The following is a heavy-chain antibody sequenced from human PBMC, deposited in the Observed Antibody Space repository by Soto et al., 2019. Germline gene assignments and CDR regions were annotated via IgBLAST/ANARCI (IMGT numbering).Heavy chain of an antibody. CDR3: ARAVYTSDWYATRFDY. D-gene: IGHD6-19*01. J-gene: IGHJ4*02. CDR1: GASFSSYA. CDR2: IIPIFGTT. V-gene: IGHV1-69*12. Sequence: QVQLVQSGAEVKKPGSSVRVSCKASGASFSSYALSWVRQAPGQGLEWMGWIIPIFGTTNHAKKFQGRVTVTADESTSTAYMELSSLRSEDTAVYYCARAVYTSDWYATRFDYWGQGTLVTVST.